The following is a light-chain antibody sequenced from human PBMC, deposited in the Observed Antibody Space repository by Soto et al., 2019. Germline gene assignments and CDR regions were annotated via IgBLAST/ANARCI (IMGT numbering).Light chain of an antibody. J-gene: IGKJ1*01. CDR1: QSISNY. CDR2: AAS. CDR3: QKYSSAPRT. V-gene: IGKV1-27*01. Sequence: DIQMTQSPSTLSASVGDRVTITCRASQSISNYLAWYQQKPGKVPKLLIYAASTLQSGVPSRFSGSGSGTEFTLTITGLQPEDVATYYCQKYSSAPRTFGQGTKVEIK.